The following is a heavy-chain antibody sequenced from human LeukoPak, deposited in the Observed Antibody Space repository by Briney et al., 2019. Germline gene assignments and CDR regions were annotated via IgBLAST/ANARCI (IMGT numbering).Heavy chain of an antibody. V-gene: IGHV4-59*08. J-gene: IGHJ4*02. D-gene: IGHD2-15*01. CDR3: VRGYCSDGSCYSGFQY. Sequence: PSETLSLTCTVSGGSISFYYWSWIRQPPGEGLEWIGYIFRSETTKYSPSLESRVTMSVDTSKNQFSLNLTSVSAADTAVYYCVRGYCSDGSCYSGFQYWGQGTLVTVSS. CDR1: GGSISFYY. CDR2: IFRSETT.